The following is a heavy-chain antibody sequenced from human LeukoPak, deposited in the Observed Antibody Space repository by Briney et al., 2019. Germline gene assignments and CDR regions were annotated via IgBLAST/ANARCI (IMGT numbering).Heavy chain of an antibody. D-gene: IGHD3-16*02. J-gene: IGHJ4*02. V-gene: IGHV4-59*01. Sequence: KPSETLSLTCNVSGVSISSNYWSWIRQPPGKGLERIGYIYYSGSTNYNPSLKSRVTISVDTSKNQFSLKLSSVTAADTAVYYCARVPPGVWGSYRFHFDYWGQGTLVAVSS. CDR1: GVSISSNY. CDR2: IYYSGST. CDR3: ARVPPGVWGSYRFHFDY.